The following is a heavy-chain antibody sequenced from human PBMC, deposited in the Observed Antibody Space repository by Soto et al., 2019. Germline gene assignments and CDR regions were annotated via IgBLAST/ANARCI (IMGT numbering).Heavy chain of an antibody. V-gene: IGHV4-59*08. D-gene: IGHD5-18*01. Sequence: PSETLSLTCTVSGGSINGYYWSWIRQPPGKGLEWIGHIYYSGSTNYNPSLKSRVTISVDTSKNQFSLKLSSVTAADTAVYYCATSSGYSNGYFDYWGQGTLVTVSS. CDR1: GGSINGYY. J-gene: IGHJ4*02. CDR3: ATSSGYSNGYFDY. CDR2: IYYSGST.